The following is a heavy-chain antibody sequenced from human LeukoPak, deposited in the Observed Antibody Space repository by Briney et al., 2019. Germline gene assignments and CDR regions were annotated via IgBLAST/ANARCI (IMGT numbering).Heavy chain of an antibody. J-gene: IGHJ4*02. Sequence: ASVKVSCKASGYTFTNYGISWVRQAPGQGLEWMGLISAYNGNTYYAQKFQGRVTRTPDTSTNTAYMELRSLRSDDTAVYYCARGIFRVEGDYWGQGTLVTVSS. CDR2: ISAYNGNT. CDR1: GYTFTNYG. V-gene: IGHV1-18*01. CDR3: ARGIFRVEGDY. D-gene: IGHD2/OR15-2a*01.